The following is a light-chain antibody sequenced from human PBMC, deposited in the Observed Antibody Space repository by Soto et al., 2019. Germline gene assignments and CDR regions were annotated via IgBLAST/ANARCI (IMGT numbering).Light chain of an antibody. CDR1: QSVGRN. CDR2: DAS. CDR3: QQFNKWPPV. J-gene: IGKJ3*01. V-gene: IGKV3-15*01. Sequence: EIVMTQSPVSLSVSPGERATLSCRASQSVGRNVAWYQQKPGQAPRLLIYDASNRATGIPARFSGSGSGTEFTLIISSLQSDDFAVDYCQQFNKWPPVFGPGTTVDIK.